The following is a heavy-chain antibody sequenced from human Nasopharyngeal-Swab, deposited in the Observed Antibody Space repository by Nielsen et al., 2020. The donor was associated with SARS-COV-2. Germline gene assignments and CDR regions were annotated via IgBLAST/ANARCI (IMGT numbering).Heavy chain of an antibody. CDR2: TSGSGGST. D-gene: IGHD3-3*01. V-gene: IGHV3-23*01. CDR1: GFTFLRYA. J-gene: IGHJ6*02. CDR3: ARHDFWSGYASYYGMDV. Sequence: GESLKLSCAASGFTFLRYAMSWVRQAPGMGLEWVSGTSGSGGSTYYADSVKGRFTLSRDNSKNTLYLQMNSLRAEDTAVYYCARHDFWSGYASYYGMDVWGQGTTVTVSS.